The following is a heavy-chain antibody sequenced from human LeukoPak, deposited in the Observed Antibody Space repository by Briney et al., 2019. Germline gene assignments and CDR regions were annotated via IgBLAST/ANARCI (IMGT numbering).Heavy chain of an antibody. V-gene: IGHV3-23*01. CDR1: GFTLSSYA. CDR2: TSGSGGST. D-gene: IGHD2-15*01. J-gene: IGHJ4*02. CDR3: AKNGGSQCYSHLDS. Sequence: GGSLRLSCAASGFTLSSYAMSWVRQAPGKGLEWVSGTSGSGGSTYYAGSVKGRFTISRGNSKNTLYLQMNSLRVEDTAVYYCAKNGGSQCYSHLDSWGQGTLVTVSS.